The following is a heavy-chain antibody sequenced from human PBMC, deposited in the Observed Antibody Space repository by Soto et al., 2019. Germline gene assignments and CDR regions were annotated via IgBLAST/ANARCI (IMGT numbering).Heavy chain of an antibody. Sequence: GASVKVSCKASGYTFTGYYMHGVRQAPGQGLEWMGWINPNSGGTNYAQKFQGWVTMTRDTSISTAYMELSRLRSDDTAVYYCAREFIAVAPDAFDIWGQGTMVTVSS. D-gene: IGHD6-19*01. CDR1: GYTFTGYY. CDR3: AREFIAVAPDAFDI. V-gene: IGHV1-2*04. CDR2: INPNSGGT. J-gene: IGHJ3*02.